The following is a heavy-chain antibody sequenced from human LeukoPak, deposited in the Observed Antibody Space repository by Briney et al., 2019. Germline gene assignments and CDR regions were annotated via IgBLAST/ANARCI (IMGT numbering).Heavy chain of an antibody. CDR3: ARESLKDERAFDY. V-gene: IGHV4-31*03. Sequence: SETLSLTCTVSGGSISRGGYYWSWFRQHPGKGLEWIGYIYYSGSTYYNPSLKSRVTISVDTSKNQFSLKLSSVTAADTAVYYCARESLKDERAFDYWGQGTLVTVSS. J-gene: IGHJ4*02. CDR1: GGSISRGGYY. CDR2: IYYSGST. D-gene: IGHD5-24*01.